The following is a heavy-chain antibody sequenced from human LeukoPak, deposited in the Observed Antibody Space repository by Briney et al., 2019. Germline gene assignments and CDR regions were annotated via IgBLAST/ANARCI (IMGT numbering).Heavy chain of an antibody. Sequence: SVKVSCKASGGTFSSYAISWVRQAPGQGLEWMGGIIPIFGTANYAQKFQGRVTITADESTSTAYMELRSLRSDDTAVYYCARGGRYYVDVWGKGTTVIVSS. CDR2: IIPIFGTA. CDR1: GGTFSSYA. V-gene: IGHV1-69*01. CDR3: ARGGRYYVDV. J-gene: IGHJ6*03. D-gene: IGHD3-16*01.